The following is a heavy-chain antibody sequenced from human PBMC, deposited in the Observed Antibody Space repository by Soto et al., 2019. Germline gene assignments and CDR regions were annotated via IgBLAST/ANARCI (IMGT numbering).Heavy chain of an antibody. D-gene: IGHD2-21*01. CDR2: TYYSGYT. Sequence: SETLSLTCTVSGISISSYYWSCIRQPPGKGLEWIGYTYYSGYTNYNPSLKSRVTMSVDTSKNQFSLKLSSVTAADTAVYYCAGNSTDFSFDPWGQGTLVTVSS. V-gene: IGHV4-59*04. CDR3: AGNSTDFSFDP. CDR1: GISISSYY. J-gene: IGHJ5*02.